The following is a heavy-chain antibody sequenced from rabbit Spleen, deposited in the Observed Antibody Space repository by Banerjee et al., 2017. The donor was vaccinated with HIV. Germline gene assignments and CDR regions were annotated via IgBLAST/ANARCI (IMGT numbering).Heavy chain of an antibody. CDR3: ARAIVPWLGLTRLDL. CDR2: IYGAKGST. V-gene: IGHV1S7*01. Sequence: HLTETGGGLVQPGGSLTLSCKASGFDFTNYYISWVRQAPGKGLEWIGIIYGAKGSTDYASWVNGRFTISSDNAQSTVDLKMTSLTAADTATYFCARAIVPWLGLTRLDLWGPSTLVTVS. J-gene: IGHJ3*01. D-gene: IGHD4-1*01. CDR1: GFDFTNYY.